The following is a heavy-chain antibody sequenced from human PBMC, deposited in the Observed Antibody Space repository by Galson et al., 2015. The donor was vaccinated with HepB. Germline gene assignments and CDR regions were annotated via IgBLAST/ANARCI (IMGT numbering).Heavy chain of an antibody. V-gene: IGHV4-59*01. CDR1: GGSISSYY. CDR3: AGGSTAMVMH. Sequence: ETLSLTCTVSGGSISSYYWSWIRQPPGKGLEWIGYIYYSGSTNYNPSLKSRVTISVDTSKNQFSLKLSSVTAADTAVYYCAGGSTAMVMHWGQGTLVTVSS. D-gene: IGHD5-18*01. J-gene: IGHJ4*02. CDR2: IYYSGST.